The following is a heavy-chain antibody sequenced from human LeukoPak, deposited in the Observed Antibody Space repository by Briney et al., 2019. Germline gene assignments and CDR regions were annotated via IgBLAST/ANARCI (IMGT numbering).Heavy chain of an antibody. Sequence: SETLALTCTVSGGSISNSFWNWIRQPPGKGLEWIGHIYYTGSPRYNPSLTSRVTISVDTSSNQFSLTLHPVTAADTAVYYCARRLRAESDASPDNWIGPWGQGALVTVSS. CDR1: GGSISNSF. D-gene: IGHD3-16*01. CDR3: ARRLRAESDASPDNWIGP. CDR2: IYYTGSP. J-gene: IGHJ5*02. V-gene: IGHV4-59*08.